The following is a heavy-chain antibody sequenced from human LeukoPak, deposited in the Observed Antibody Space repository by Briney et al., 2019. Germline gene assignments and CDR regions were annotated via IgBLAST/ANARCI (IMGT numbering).Heavy chain of an antibody. J-gene: IGHJ6*04. CDR1: GFTLSSNW. D-gene: IGHD3-10*02. V-gene: IGHV3-74*01. CDR3: AELGITMIGGV. CDR2: INRDGSST. Sequence: PGGSLRLSCAASGFTLSSNWMHWVRQAPGKGLVWVSRINRDGSSTSYADSVKGRFTISRDNAKNTLYLQMNSLRAEDTAVYYCAELGITMIGGVWGKGTTVTISS.